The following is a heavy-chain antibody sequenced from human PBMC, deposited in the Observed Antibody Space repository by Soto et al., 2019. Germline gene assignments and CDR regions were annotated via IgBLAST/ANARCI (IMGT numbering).Heavy chain of an antibody. CDR1: GYTFTNYY. V-gene: IGHV1-2*02. CDR2: ISPRTGGT. Sequence: GASVKVSCKASGYTFTNYYLHWVRQAPGQGLEWMGWISPRTGGTKYAQTFQGRVTLTRDTSITTAYMELSSLRSDDTAVYYCAKEPRDDSRSDYYFDYWGQGTLVTVSS. CDR3: AKEPRDDSRSDYYFDY. J-gene: IGHJ4*02. D-gene: IGHD3-22*01.